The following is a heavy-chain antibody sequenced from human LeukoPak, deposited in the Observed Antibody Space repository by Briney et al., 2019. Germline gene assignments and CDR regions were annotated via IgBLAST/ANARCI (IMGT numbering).Heavy chain of an antibody. Sequence: ASVKVSCKASGYTFTGYYMHWVRQAPGQGLEWMGWINPNSGGTNYAQKFQGRVTMTRDTSISTAYMELSRLRSDDTAAYYCARVKQWLVVVNWFDPWGQGTLVTVSS. CDR2: INPNSGGT. J-gene: IGHJ5*02. CDR3: ARVKQWLVVVNWFDP. CDR1: GYTFTGYY. V-gene: IGHV1-2*02. D-gene: IGHD6-19*01.